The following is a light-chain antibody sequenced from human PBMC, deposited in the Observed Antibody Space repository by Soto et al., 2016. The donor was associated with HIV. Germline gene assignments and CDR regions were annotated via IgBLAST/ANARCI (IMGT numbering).Light chain of an antibody. V-gene: IGLV3-21*01. CDR3: QVWDTSADNWGV. J-gene: IGLJ3*02. Sequence: SYELTQPPSVSLAPGKTAIISCGGNNVGGLGVHWYQQKPGQAPVLVVFDDSERPSGIPERFSGSKSGNTATLTIIRVEAGDEADYYCQVWDTSADNWGVFGGGTKADRP. CDR1: NVGGLG. CDR2: DDS.